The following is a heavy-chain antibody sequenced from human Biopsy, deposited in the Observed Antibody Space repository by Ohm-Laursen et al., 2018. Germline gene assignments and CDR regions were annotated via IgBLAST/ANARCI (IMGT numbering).Heavy chain of an antibody. CDR1: GGSITADF. J-gene: IGHJ4*02. D-gene: IGHD3/OR15-3a*01. V-gene: IGHV4-59*08. Sequence: SQTLSLTCTVSGGSITADFWTWIRQTPGERLEWIGYRFHSGSPMYNPSLKSRVTISVDTSKVQFSLTFSSVTAADTAVYYCVRLNRRGNIIFFDYWGRGTLVTVSS. CDR2: RFHSGSP. CDR3: VRLNRRGNIIFFDY.